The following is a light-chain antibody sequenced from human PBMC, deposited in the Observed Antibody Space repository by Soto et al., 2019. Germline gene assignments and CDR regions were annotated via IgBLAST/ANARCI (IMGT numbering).Light chain of an antibody. CDR3: MQALQTRT. V-gene: IGKV2-28*01. J-gene: IGKJ2*01. Sequence: DIVMTQSPLSLPVTPGAPASISCRSSQSLLHSNGYNYLDWYLQKPGQSPQLLIYSGSNRASGVPDRFSDSGSGTDFTLKISRVEAEDVGVYYCMQALQTRTCGQGTKLEIK. CDR1: QSLLHSNGYNY. CDR2: SGS.